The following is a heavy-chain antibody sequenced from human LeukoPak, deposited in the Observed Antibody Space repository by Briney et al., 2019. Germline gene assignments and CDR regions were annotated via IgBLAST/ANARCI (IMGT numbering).Heavy chain of an antibody. V-gene: IGHV3-30*02. CDR2: IHSDGSLK. Sequence: GGSLRLSCTASEFTFDGYAMHWVRQAPGKGLEWVAFIHSDGSLKYYADSVEGRFTISRDSSKNTLFLQMSSLRPEDTAVYFCAKELNPQRPFDSWGQGTLVAVSS. CDR1: EFTFDGYA. CDR3: AKELNPQRPFDS. D-gene: IGHD3-16*01. J-gene: IGHJ4*02.